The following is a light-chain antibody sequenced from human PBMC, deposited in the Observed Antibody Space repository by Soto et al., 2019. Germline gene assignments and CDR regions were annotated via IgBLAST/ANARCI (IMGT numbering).Light chain of an antibody. Sequence: DIQMTQSASSSSASVVDSFTITCRASQDIGTWLAWYQQKPGKAPSLLIYAASSLQSGVPSRFSGSGSGTDFTLTINSPQPEDIATYYCQQTNSLPRTFGQGTKVDIK. CDR1: QDIGTW. V-gene: IGKV1-12*01. CDR3: QQTNSLPRT. J-gene: IGKJ1*01. CDR2: AAS.